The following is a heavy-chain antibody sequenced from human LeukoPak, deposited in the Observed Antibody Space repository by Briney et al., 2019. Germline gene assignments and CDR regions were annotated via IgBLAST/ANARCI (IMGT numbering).Heavy chain of an antibody. CDR1: GYTFTSYG. Sequence: GASVKVSCKASGYTFTSYGISWVRQAPRQELEWVGWISAYNCNTNYAQKLQDRVTMTTDTSTSTAYMELRSLRSDDTAVYYCARAYSYGTLTLDYWGQGTLVTVSS. CDR2: ISAYNCNT. CDR3: ARAYSYGTLTLDY. V-gene: IGHV1-18*01. D-gene: IGHD5-18*01. J-gene: IGHJ4*02.